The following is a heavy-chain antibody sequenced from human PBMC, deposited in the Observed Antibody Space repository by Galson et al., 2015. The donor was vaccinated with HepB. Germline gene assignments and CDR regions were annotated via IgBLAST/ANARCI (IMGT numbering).Heavy chain of an antibody. Sequence: SLRLSCAASGFTFKYFGMHWVRQAPGKGLEWVAVIWFDESKTFYADSVRGRFTISRDNSKDMLYLQVNSLRAEDTARYFCVRAVSAHGTGRFDYWGQGTLVTVSS. CDR2: IWFDESKT. CDR3: VRAVSAHGTGRFDY. CDR1: GFTFKYFG. D-gene: IGHD3-10*01. V-gene: IGHV3-33*01. J-gene: IGHJ4*02.